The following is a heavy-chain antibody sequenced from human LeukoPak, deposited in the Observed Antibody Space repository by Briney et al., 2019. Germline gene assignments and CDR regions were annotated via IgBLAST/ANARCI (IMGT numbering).Heavy chain of an antibody. CDR1: GFTFSSYA. J-gene: IGHJ4*02. D-gene: IGHD2-15*01. Sequence: PGGSLRLSCAASGFTFSSYAMSWVRQAPGKGLEWVSAISGSGGSTYYADSVKGRFTISRDNSKNTLYLQMNSLRAEDTAVYYCAKEQGYCSGGSCYSADYWGQGTLVTVSS. CDR3: AKEQGYCSGGSCYSADY. V-gene: IGHV3-23*01. CDR2: ISGSGGST.